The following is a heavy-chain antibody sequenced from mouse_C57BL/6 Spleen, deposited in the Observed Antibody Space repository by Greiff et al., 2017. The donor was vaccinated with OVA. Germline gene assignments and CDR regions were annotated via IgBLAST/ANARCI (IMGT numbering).Heavy chain of an antibody. CDR2: IYPRSGNT. CDR3: ARFDYDYAMDY. V-gene: IGHV1-81*01. J-gene: IGHJ4*01. CDR1: GYTFTSYG. D-gene: IGHD2-4*01. Sequence: QVQLQQSGAELARPGASVKLSCKASGYTFTSYGISWVKQRTVQGLEWIGEIYPRSGNTYYNEKFKGKATLTADKSSSTAYMELRSLTSEDSAVYFCARFDYDYAMDYWGQGTSVTVSS.